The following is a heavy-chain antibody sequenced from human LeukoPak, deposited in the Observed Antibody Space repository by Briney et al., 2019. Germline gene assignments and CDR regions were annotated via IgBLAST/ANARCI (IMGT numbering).Heavy chain of an antibody. CDR2: INHSGST. CDR1: SGSFSGYY. V-gene: IGHV4-34*01. CDR3: ARALPPYYYGMDV. J-gene: IGHJ6*02. Sequence: SETLSLTCAVYSGSFSGYYWSWIRQPPGKGLEWIGEINHSGSTNYNLSLKSRVTISVDTSKNQFSLKLSSVTAADTAVYYCARALPPYYYGMDVWGQGTTVTVSS.